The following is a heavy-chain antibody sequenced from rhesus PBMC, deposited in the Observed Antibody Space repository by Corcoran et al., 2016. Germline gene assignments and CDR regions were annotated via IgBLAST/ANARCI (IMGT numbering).Heavy chain of an antibody. CDR3: ARGGGSTGFDV. D-gene: IGHD1-26*01. Sequence: EVQLVESGGGLVQPGGSLRLSCAASGFTVSSSAMHWVRQAPGKGLEWVGRIRSQSNNYETGSAASVKGRFTISRDDSKNTAYLQMNSLKTEDTAVYYCARGGGSTGFDVWGPGVLVTVSS. CDR2: IRSQSNNYET. V-gene: IGHV3-118*01. J-gene: IGHJ5-1*01. CDR1: GFTVSSSA.